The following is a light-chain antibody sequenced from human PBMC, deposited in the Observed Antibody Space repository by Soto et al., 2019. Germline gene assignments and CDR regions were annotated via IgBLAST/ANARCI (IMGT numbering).Light chain of an antibody. V-gene: IGKV3-20*01. CDR1: QSVSSSY. CDR2: GAS. CDR3: QQYGSSRGT. J-gene: IGKJ4*01. Sequence: EIVLTQSPGTLSLSPGERATLSFRASQSVSSSYLAWYQQKPGQAPSLLIYGASSRDTGIPDRFSGSGSGTDFTLTISRLEPEDFAAYYCQQYGSSRGTFGGGTKVEIK.